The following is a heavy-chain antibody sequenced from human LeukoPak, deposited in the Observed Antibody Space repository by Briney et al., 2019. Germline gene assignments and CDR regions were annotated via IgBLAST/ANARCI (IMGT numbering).Heavy chain of an antibody. D-gene: IGHD5-12*01. CDR1: GDSVSSNNAA. J-gene: IGHJ3*02. CDR2: TYYRSKWYY. CDR3: AREDRLSFDI. V-gene: IGHV6-1*01. Sequence: SQTLSLTCAISGDSVSSNNAAWHWIRQSPSRGLEWLGRTYYRSKWYYDYAVSVKSRVTINPDTSKNHFYLQLNSVAPEDTAVYFCAREDRLSFDIWGQGTMVTVSS.